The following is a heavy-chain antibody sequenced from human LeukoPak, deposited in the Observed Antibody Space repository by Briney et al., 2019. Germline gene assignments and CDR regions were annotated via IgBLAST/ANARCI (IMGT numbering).Heavy chain of an antibody. D-gene: IGHD3-10*01. J-gene: IGHJ3*02. CDR2: IYYSGST. CDR3: ARTWTNSGAFDI. V-gene: IGHV4-59*01. Sequence: SETLSLTCTVSGGSISSYYWSWIRQPPGKGLEWIGYIYYSGSTNYNPSLKSRVTISVDTPKNQFSLKLSSVTAADTAVYYCARTWTNSGAFDIWGQGTMVTVSS. CDR1: GGSISSYY.